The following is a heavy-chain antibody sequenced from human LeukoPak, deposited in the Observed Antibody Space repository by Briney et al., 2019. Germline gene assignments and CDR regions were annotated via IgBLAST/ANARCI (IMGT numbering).Heavy chain of an antibody. V-gene: IGHV3-48*02. CDR3: ARDISCSGTTCYTGTFDF. CDR1: GFTFSSYS. CDR2: ISTSSNAI. J-gene: IGHJ3*01. Sequence: GGSLRLSCAASGFTFSSYSMNWVRQAPGKGLEWLSYISTSSNAIYYADSVRGRFTVSRDNAKNSPYLQMNSLRDEDTALYYCARDISCSGTTCYTGTFDFWGQGTMVTVSS. D-gene: IGHD2-2*02.